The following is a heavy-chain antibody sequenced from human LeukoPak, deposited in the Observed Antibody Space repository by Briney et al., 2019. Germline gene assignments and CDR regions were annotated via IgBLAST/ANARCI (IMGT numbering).Heavy chain of an antibody. V-gene: IGHV1-69*13. Sequence: SVRVSCKASGYTFTSYDINWVRQAPGQGLEWMGGIIPIFGTANYAQKFQGRVTITADESTSTAYMELSSLRSEDTAVYYCARGITIFGVARALDYGGQGTLVTVSS. CDR2: IIPIFGTA. J-gene: IGHJ4*02. CDR1: GYTFTSYD. D-gene: IGHD3-3*01. CDR3: ARGITIFGVARALDY.